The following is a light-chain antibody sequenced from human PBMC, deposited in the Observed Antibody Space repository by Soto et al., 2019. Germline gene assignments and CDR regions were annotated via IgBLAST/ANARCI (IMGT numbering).Light chain of an antibody. J-gene: IGKJ1*01. Sequence: DIVMTQSPDSLAVSLGERATINCKSSQRVLYSSNNKNYLAWYQQKPGQPPKLLIYWASTRESGVPDRFSGSGSGTDFTRTISSLQAEDVEVYYWQQYTWPWTFGQGTKVEIK. CDR2: WAS. CDR1: QRVLYSSNNKNY. V-gene: IGKV4-1*01. CDR3: QQYTWPWT.